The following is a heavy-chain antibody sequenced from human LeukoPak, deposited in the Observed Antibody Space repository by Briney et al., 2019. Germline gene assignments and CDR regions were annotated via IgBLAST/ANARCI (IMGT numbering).Heavy chain of an antibody. CDR1: GFTFSSYS. J-gene: IGHJ4*02. Sequence: KPGGSLRLSCAASGFTFSSYSMNWVRQAPGKGLEWVSSISSSSSNINYADSVKGRFTISRDNAKNSLYLQMNSLRAEDTAVYYCARDYSSGWTGGFGGGQGTLVTVSA. D-gene: IGHD6-19*01. CDR2: ISSSSSNI. CDR3: ARDYSSGWTGGFG. V-gene: IGHV3-21*01.